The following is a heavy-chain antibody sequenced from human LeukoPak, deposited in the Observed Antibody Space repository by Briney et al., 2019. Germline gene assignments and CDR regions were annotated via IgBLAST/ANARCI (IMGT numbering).Heavy chain of an antibody. Sequence: PSETLSLTCTVSGGSLSSYYWSWFRQPPGKGLEWIGYIYYSGSTTYNPSLKSRVTISVDTSKNQFSLELSSVTAADTAVYYCARFAVTFRGVGVLDSWGQGTLVTVSS. CDR1: GGSLSSYY. J-gene: IGHJ4*02. CDR3: ARFAVTFRGVGVLDS. CDR2: IYYSGST. V-gene: IGHV4-59*08. D-gene: IGHD3-16*01.